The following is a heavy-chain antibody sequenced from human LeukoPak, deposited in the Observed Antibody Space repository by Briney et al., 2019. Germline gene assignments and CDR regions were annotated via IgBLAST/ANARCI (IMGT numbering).Heavy chain of an antibody. Sequence: GSLRLSSAASGFTFSNYAMSGVRQAPREGLGWVSIICGSVGDTYYADSVKGRFTISRDNSKNALYLQMDSLRPEDTALYSGAKDNGDWTRGTLLPRDYYFDYWGQGAQVTVSS. J-gene: IGHJ4*02. D-gene: IGHD2-21*01. V-gene: IGHV3-23*01. CDR3: AKDNGDWTRGTLLPRDYYFDY. CDR1: GFTFSNYA. CDR2: ICGSVGDT.